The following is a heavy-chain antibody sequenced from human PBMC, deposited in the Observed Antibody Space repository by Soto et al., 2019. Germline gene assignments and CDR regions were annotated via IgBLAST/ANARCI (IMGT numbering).Heavy chain of an antibody. CDR1: GGSIRSYY. CDR2: IYYSGST. D-gene: IGHD6-13*01. Sequence: SETLSLTCPVSGGSIRSYYWSWIRQPPGKGLEWIGYIYYSGSTNYNPSHKSRVTISVDTSKNQFSLKLSSVTAADTAVYYCARDVRAAAGPHDYGMDVWGQGTTVTVSS. J-gene: IGHJ6*02. V-gene: IGHV4-59*01. CDR3: ARDVRAAAGPHDYGMDV.